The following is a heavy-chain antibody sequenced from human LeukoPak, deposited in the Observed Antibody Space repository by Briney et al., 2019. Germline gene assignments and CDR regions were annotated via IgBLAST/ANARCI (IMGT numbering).Heavy chain of an antibody. V-gene: IGHV4-38-2*01. CDR2: ISHSGNT. CDR3: ARSYYDSGGYKYDF. D-gene: IGHD3-22*01. J-gene: IGHJ4*02. Sequence: SETLSLTCAVSGDSISSGYYWGWIRPPPGKGLEWIGSISHSGNTYYRPSLKSRVTILVDMSKNQFSLKVNSVTAADTAVYYCARSYYDSGGYKYDFWGQGTLVTVSS. CDR1: GDSISSGYY.